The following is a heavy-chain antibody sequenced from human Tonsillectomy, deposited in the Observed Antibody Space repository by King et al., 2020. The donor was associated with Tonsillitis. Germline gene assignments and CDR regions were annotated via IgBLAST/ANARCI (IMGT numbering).Heavy chain of an antibody. Sequence: QLQESGPGLVKPSETLSLTCTVSGGSISSSGYSWVWIRQPPGKGLEWIGSIYYSGSTYDNPSLKSRVTISVDTSKNQFSLKLSSVTAADTAVYYCATTKRTSHYYVYMDVWGKGTTVSVSS. CDR3: ATTKRTSHYYVYMDV. CDR1: GGSISSSGYS. D-gene: IGHD1-1*01. V-gene: IGHV4-39*01. CDR2: IYYSGST. J-gene: IGHJ6*03.